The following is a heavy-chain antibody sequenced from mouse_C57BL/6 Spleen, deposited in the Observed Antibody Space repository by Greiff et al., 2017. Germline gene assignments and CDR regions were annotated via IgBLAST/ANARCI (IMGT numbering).Heavy chain of an antibody. D-gene: IGHD1-1*01. CDR3: ADDYYGSSLFDY. J-gene: IGHJ2*01. CDR2: IDPEDGET. Sequence: LQQPGAELVKPGASVKLSCTASGFNIKDYYMHWVKQRTEQGLEWIGRIDPEDGETKYAPKFQGKATITADTSSNTAYLQLSSLTAEDTAVYCCADDYYGSSLFDYWGQGTTLTVSS. CDR1: GFNIKDYY. V-gene: IGHV14-2*01.